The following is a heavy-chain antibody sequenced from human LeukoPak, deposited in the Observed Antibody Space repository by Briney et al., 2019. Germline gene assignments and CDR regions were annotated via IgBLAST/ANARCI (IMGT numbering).Heavy chain of an antibody. CDR1: GFTLGSYW. Sequence: GGSLRLSCAASGFTLGSYWMSWVRQAPGKGLEWVANINEDGSVKNYVDSLKGRFTISRDNTRNSMYLQMNSLRAEDTAVYYCARDEPGYGEFLLYWGQGTLVTVSS. D-gene: IGHD3-10*01. CDR3: ARDEPGYGEFLLY. CDR2: INEDGSVK. J-gene: IGHJ4*02. V-gene: IGHV3-7*01.